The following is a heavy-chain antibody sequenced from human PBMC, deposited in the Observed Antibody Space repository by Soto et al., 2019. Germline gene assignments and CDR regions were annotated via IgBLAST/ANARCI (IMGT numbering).Heavy chain of an antibody. J-gene: IGHJ4*02. CDR1: GFTVSSSNY. D-gene: IGHD5-12*01. Sequence: EVQLVESGGGLIQPGGSLRISCVVSGFTVSSSNYMSWVRQAPGKGLEWVSVIYTGGTTYYADSVKGRFTISRDNSKNTLYLQMNSLRAEDTAVYYCHGYGYWGQGTLVTVSS. CDR2: IYTGGTT. V-gene: IGHV3-53*01. CDR3: HGYGY.